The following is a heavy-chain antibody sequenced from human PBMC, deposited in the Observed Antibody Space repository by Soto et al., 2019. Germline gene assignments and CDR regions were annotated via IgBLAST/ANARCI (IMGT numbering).Heavy chain of an antibody. V-gene: IGHV3-23*01. D-gene: IGHD6-19*01. CDR1: GFTFSSYA. J-gene: IGHJ4*02. Sequence: EVQLLESGGGLVQPGGSLRLSCAASGFTFSSYAMSWVRQAPGKGLEWVSAISGSGGSTYYADSVKGRFTISRDNSKNSLYLQMNSLRAEDTAVYYCAKDPQWLVRGIDYWGQGTLVTVSS. CDR2: ISGSGGST. CDR3: AKDPQWLVRGIDY.